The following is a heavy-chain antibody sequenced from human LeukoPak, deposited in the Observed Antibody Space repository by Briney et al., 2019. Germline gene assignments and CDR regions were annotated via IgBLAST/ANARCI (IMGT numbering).Heavy chain of an antibody. Sequence: GGSLRLSCAASGFTFSSYGMHWVRQAPSKGLEWVAVISYDGSNKYYADSVKGRFTISRDDSKNTLYLQMNSLRAEDTAVYYCAKDHYYDSSGYYYPGDYWGQGTLVTVSS. CDR2: ISYDGSNK. J-gene: IGHJ4*02. CDR1: GFTFSSYG. D-gene: IGHD3-22*01. V-gene: IGHV3-30*18. CDR3: AKDHYYDSSGYYYPGDY.